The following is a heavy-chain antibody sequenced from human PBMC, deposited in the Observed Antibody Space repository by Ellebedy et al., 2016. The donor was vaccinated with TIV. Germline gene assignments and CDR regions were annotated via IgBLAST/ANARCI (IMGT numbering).Heavy chain of an antibody. Sequence: SETLSLTXTVSGGSISSYYWSWIRQPPGKGLEWIGYIYYSGSTNYNPSLKSRVTISVDTSKNQFSLKLSSVTAADTAVYYCARSVGYMAAADLFHNWFDPWGQGTLVTVSS. CDR2: IYYSGST. D-gene: IGHD6-13*01. CDR3: ARSVGYMAAADLFHNWFDP. CDR1: GGSISSYY. J-gene: IGHJ5*02. V-gene: IGHV4-59*01.